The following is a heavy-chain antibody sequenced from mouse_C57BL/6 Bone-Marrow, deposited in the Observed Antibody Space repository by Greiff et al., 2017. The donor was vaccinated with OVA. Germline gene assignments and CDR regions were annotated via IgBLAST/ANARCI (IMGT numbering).Heavy chain of an antibody. V-gene: IGHV14-3*01. CDR3: ARSSLYDSSSIRFAY. CDR1: GFNIKNTY. CDR2: IDPANGNT. J-gene: IGHJ3*01. Sequence: VQLKESVAELVRPGASVKLSCTASGFNIKNTYMHWVKQRPEQGLEWIGMIDPANGNTKYDPKFQGKATITADTSSNTAYMQRSSQTSEDTAIYYCARSSLYDSSSIRFAYWGQGTLVTVSA. D-gene: IGHD1-1*01.